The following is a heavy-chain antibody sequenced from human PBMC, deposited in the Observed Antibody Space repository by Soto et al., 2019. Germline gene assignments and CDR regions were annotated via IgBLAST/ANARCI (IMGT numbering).Heavy chain of an antibody. CDR1: GGYFTSNNW. Sequence: QVQLQESGPGLVKPSGTLSLTCAVSGGYFTSNNWWTWVRQPPGQGLEWIGEIYRTGSTNYNPSLKSRVTISLDKSENQFSLKVTSLTAADTAVYYCASRDPGTSVDYWGQGTLVTVS. CDR2: IYRTGST. CDR3: ASRDPGTSVDY. J-gene: IGHJ4*02. V-gene: IGHV4-4*02. D-gene: IGHD1-7*01.